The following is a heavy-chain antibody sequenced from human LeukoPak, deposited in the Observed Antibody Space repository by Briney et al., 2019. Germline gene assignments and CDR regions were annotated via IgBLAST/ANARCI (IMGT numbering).Heavy chain of an antibody. CDR2: IRSRAYGGTT. CDR1: GFTFGAYA. D-gene: IGHD3-9*01. CDR3: TRDNDILTGYPTNDY. V-gene: IGHV3-49*04. J-gene: IGHJ4*02. Sequence: PGGSLRLSCTASGFTFGAYAMNWVRQAPGKGLEWVSFIRSRAYGGTTEYAASVKGRFTISRDDSKSIAYLQMNSLKTEDTAVYYCTRDNDILTGYPTNDYWGQGTLVTVSS.